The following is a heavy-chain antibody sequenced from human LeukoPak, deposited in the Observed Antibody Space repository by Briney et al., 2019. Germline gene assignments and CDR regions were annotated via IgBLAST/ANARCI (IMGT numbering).Heavy chain of an antibody. J-gene: IGHJ4*02. V-gene: IGHV1-46*01. CDR2: INPSGGST. D-gene: IGHD3-22*01. CDR3: AEPPNENYDKAVED. CDR1: GYTFTSYY. Sequence: ASVKVSCKASGYTFTSYYMHWVRQAPGQGLEWMGIINPSGGSTSYAQKFQGRVTMTRDTSTSTVYMELNSLRTEDTAVYYCAEPPNENYDKAVEDWGRGTLVTVSS.